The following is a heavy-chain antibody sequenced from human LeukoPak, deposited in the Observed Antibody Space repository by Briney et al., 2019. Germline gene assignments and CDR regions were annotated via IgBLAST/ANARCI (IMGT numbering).Heavy chain of an antibody. J-gene: IGHJ6*03. Sequence: SETLSLTCTVSGGSISSSSYSWGWIRQRPGKGLEWIGSVYYSGSTYYNLSLKSRVTISVDTAKNQFSLNRISVTAADTAYYMDVWGKRTTVTGSS. CDR2: VYYSGST. V-gene: IGHV4-39*07. CDR1: GGSISSSSYS. CDR3: V.